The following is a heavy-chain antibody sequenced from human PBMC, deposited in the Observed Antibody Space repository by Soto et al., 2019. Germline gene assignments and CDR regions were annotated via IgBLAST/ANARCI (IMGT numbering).Heavy chain of an antibody. J-gene: IGHJ3*02. CDR3: AKDMFGPYSSSSISSGAFDI. D-gene: IGHD6-6*01. CDR2: ISWNSGSI. CDR1: GFTFDDYA. V-gene: IGHV3-9*01. Sequence: PGGSLRLSCAASGFTFDDYAMHWVRQAPGKGLEWVSGISWNSGSIGYADSVKGRFTISRDNAKNSLYLQMNSLRAEDTALYYCAKDMFGPYSSSSISSGAFDIWGQGTMVTVSS.